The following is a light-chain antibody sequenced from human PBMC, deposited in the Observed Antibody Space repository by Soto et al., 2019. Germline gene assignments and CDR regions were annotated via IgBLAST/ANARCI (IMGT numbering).Light chain of an antibody. CDR2: GAS. Sequence: ELVLTQSPGTLSLSPGERATLSCSASQSVSSSYLAWYQQKPGQAPRLLIYGASTRATGIPARFSGTGSGTDFTLTISRLEPEDFAVYYCQQYGSSRRTFGQGTKVDI. CDR1: QSVSSSY. V-gene: IGKV3-20*01. CDR3: QQYGSSRRT. J-gene: IGKJ1*01.